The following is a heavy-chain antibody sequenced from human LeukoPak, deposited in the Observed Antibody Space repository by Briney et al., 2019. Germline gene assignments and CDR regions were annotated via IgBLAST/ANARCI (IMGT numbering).Heavy chain of an antibody. Sequence: SETLSLTCAVSGGSISIGGYSWSWIRPPPGQGLVWIGYINHSGSTYYDPSLKSRVTTSVDRSKNQFSLKLSSVTGADTAVYYSARQAEDYYDSSGYYFDYWGQGTLVTVSS. J-gene: IGHJ4*02. CDR1: GGSISIGGYS. V-gene: IGHV4-30-2*01. D-gene: IGHD3-22*01. CDR2: INHSGST. CDR3: ARQAEDYYDSSGYYFDY.